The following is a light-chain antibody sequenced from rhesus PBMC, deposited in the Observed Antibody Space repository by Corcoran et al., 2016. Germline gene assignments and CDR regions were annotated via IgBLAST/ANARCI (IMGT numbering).Light chain of an antibody. CDR2: EAS. Sequence: DIQMTQSPSSLSASVGDRVTITCRASQGITNDLAWYQQKPGETPKLLIYEASSLQSGIPSRFSGSGSGTDFTLTISSLQSADFATYYCQHYYGTPYSFGQGTKVEIK. CDR3: QHYYGTPYS. J-gene: IGKJ2*01. CDR1: QGITND. V-gene: IGKV1-25*01.